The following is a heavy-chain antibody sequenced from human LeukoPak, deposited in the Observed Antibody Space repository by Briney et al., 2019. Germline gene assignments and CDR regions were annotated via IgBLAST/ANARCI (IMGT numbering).Heavy chain of an antibody. V-gene: IGHV5-51*01. Sequence: GESLKISCKGSGYSFTNYWIGWVRQMPGKGLEWMGIIYPGDSNTRYSPSFQGQVTISGDKSITTAYLQWTSLKASDTAMYYCARRKSGSSYFDVWGRGTLVTVFS. D-gene: IGHD1-26*01. CDR3: ARRKSGSSYFDV. CDR2: IYPGDSNT. J-gene: IGHJ2*01. CDR1: GYSFTNYW.